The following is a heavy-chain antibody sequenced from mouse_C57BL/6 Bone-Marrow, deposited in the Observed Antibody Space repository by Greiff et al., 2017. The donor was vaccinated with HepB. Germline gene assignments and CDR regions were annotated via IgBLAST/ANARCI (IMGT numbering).Heavy chain of an antibody. Sequence: VKLMESGAELVKPGASVKLSCKASGYTFTEYTIHWVKQRSGQGLEWIGWFYPGSGSIKYNEKFKDKATLTADKSSSTVYMELSRLTSEDSAVYFCARHEDYYGSSYVYFDYWGQGTTLTVSS. CDR2: FYPGSGSI. CDR1: GYTFTEYT. J-gene: IGHJ2*01. CDR3: ARHEDYYGSSYVYFDY. V-gene: IGHV1-62-2*01. D-gene: IGHD1-1*01.